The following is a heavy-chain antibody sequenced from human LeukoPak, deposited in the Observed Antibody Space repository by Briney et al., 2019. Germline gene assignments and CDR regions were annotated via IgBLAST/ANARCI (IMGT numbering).Heavy chain of an antibody. CDR1: GGSISSYY. V-gene: IGHV4-59*01. J-gene: IGHJ3*02. D-gene: IGHD2-2*01. CDR2: IYYSGST. CDR3: AGSIVVIPAAYAFDI. Sequence: TSETLSLTCTVSGGSISSYYWSWIRQPPGKGLEWIGYIYYSGSTNYNPSLKSRVTISVDTSKNQFSLKLSSVTAADTAVYYCAGSIVVIPAAYAFDIWGQGTMVTVSS.